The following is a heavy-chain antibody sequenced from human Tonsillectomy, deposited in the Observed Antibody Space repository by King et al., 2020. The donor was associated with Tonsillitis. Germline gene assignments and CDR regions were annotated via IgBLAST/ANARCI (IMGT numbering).Heavy chain of an antibody. D-gene: IGHD6-13*01. CDR1: GFIFSNAW. Sequence: VQLVEFGGRLVKPGGSLRLSCAASGFIFSNAWMSWVRQAPGKGLEWVGRIKNKTDGGTTDYAAAVKGRFTISRDDSKNTLFLKMNSLKTEDTAVYYCRLAAADRLGCWGQGTLVTVSS. CDR3: RLAAADRLGC. CDR2: IKNKTDGGTT. J-gene: IGHJ4*02. V-gene: IGHV3-15*05.